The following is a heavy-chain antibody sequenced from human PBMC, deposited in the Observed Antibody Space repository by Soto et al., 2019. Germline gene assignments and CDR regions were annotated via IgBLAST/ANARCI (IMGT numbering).Heavy chain of an antibody. CDR3: ARRYCSRADCYSDS. J-gene: IGHJ4*02. V-gene: IGHV5-10-1*01. CDR1: GYTFFSFW. CDR2: IDPGDSSA. D-gene: IGHD2-2*01. Sequence: HGESLKISCHGSGYTFFSFWIVWVRQVPGKGLEWVGRIDPGDSSATYSPTFQGHVTISADRSTRSAYLQWRSLWASDTAIYFCARRYCSRADCYSDSWGQGSLVTVSS.